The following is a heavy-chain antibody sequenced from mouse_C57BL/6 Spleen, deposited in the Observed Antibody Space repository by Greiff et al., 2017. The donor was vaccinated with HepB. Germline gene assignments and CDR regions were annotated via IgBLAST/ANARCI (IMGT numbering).Heavy chain of an antibody. J-gene: IGHJ4*01. Sequence: DVKLVESGGGLVQPGGSLKLSCAASGFTFSDYGMAWVRQAPRKGPEWVAFISNLAYSIYYADTVTGRFTISRENAKNTLYLEMSSLRSEDTAMYYCARAMNGDAMDYWGQGTSVTVSS. CDR2: ISNLAYSI. V-gene: IGHV5-15*01. CDR3: ARAMNGDAMDY. CDR1: GFTFSDYG.